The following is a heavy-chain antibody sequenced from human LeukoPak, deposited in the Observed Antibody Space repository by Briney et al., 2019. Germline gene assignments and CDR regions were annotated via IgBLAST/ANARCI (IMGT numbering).Heavy chain of an antibody. J-gene: IGHJ6*04. CDR2: FDPEDGET. D-gene: IGHD3-10*01. Sequence: GASVKVSCKVSGYTLTELSMHWVRQAPGKGLEWMGGFDPEDGETIYAQKFQGRVTMTEDTSTDTAYKELSSLRSEDTAVYYCATDRRVRGVMSHYGMDVWGKGTTVTVSS. V-gene: IGHV1-24*01. CDR1: GYTLTELS. CDR3: ATDRRVRGVMSHYGMDV.